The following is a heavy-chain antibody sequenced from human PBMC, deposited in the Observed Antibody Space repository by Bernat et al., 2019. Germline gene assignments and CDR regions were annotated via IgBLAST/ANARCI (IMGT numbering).Heavy chain of an antibody. CDR1: GGSISSSNW. CDR3: ARGAERWLANDAFDI. CDR2: IYHSGST. V-gene: IGHV4-4*02. J-gene: IGHJ3*02. Sequence: QVQLQESGPGLVKPSGTLSLACAVSGGSISSSNWWSWVRQPPGKGLEWIGEIYHSGSTNYNPSLKGRVTISVDKSKNQFSLKLSSVTAADTAVYYCARGAERWLANDAFDIWGQGTMVTVSS. D-gene: IGHD6-19*01.